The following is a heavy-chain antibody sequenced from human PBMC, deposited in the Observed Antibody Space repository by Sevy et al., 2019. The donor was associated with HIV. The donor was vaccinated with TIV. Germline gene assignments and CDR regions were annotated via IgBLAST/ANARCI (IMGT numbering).Heavy chain of an antibody. CDR1: GGSISSYY. Sequence: SETLSLTCTVSGGSISSYYWSWIRQPPGKGLEWIGYIYYSGSTNYNPSLKSRVTISVDTSKNQFSLKLSSETAGDTAVYYWARGWSDYYGSGSYFGYYYYYGMDVWGQGTTVTVSS. CDR2: IYYSGST. V-gene: IGHV4-59*01. D-gene: IGHD3-10*01. J-gene: IGHJ6*02. CDR3: ARGWSDYYGSGSYFGYYYYYGMDV.